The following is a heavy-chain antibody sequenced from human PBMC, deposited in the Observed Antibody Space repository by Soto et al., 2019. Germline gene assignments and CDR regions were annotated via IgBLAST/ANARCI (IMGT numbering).Heavy chain of an antibody. CDR3: ARPTDTAMAEGYYFDY. CDR1: GGSISSSSYY. J-gene: IGHJ4*02. D-gene: IGHD5-18*01. Sequence: PSETLSLTCTVSGGSISSSSYYWGWIRQPPGKGLEWIGSIYYSGSTYYNPSLKSRVTISVDTSKNQFSLKLSSVTAADTAVYYCARPTDTAMAEGYYFDYWGQGTLVTVSS. V-gene: IGHV4-39*01. CDR2: IYYSGST.